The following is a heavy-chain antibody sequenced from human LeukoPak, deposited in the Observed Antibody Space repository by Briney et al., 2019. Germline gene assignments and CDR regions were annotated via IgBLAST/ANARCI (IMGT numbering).Heavy chain of an antibody. V-gene: IGHV1-18*01. J-gene: IGHJ4*02. CDR1: GYTFTSYG. D-gene: IGHD4-23*01. CDR2: ISAYNGNT. Sequence: GASVKVSCKASGYTFTSYGISWVRQAPGQGLEWMGWISAYNGNTNYAQKLQGRVTMTTDTSTSTAYMELRSLRSEDTAVYYCARVDGGNSGAYFDYWGQGTLVTVSS. CDR3: ARVDGGNSGAYFDY.